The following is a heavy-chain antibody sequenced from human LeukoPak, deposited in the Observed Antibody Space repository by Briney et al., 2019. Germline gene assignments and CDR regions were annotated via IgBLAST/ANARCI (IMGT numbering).Heavy chain of an antibody. CDR2: IKQDGSEK. D-gene: IGHD3-9*01. CDR1: GFTFSSYW. Sequence: GGSLRLSCAASGFTFSSYWMSWVRQAPGKGLEWVANIKQDGSEKYYVDSVKGRFTISRDNAKSSLYLQMNSLRAEDTAVYYCARTPRYFDWLFDYWGQGTLVTVSS. V-gene: IGHV3-7*01. CDR3: ARTPRYFDWLFDY. J-gene: IGHJ4*02.